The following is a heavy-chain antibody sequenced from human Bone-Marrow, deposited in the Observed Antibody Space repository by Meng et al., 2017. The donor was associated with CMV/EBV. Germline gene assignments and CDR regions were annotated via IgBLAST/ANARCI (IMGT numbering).Heavy chain of an antibody. D-gene: IGHD3-3*01. CDR2: IYYSGST. CDR1: GGSISSSSYY. J-gene: IGHJ5*02. V-gene: IGHV4-39*07. Sequence: SETLSLTCTVSGGSISSSSYYWGWIRQPPGKGLEWIGSIYYSGSTYYNPSLKSRVTISVDTSKNQSSLKLSSVTAADTAVYYCARTDFWGAYDTEISWFYPWGQATLVTVSS. CDR3: ARTDFWGAYDTEISWFYP.